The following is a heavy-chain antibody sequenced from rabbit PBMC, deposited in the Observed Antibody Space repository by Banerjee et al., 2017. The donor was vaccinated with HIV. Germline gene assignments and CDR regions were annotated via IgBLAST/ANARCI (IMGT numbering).Heavy chain of an antibody. D-gene: IGHD7-1*01. Sequence: QEQLEESGGDLVKPEGSLTLTCTASGFSFSSSYWICWVRQAPGKGLEWIACINTSSGNTVYARWAKGGFTISKTSSSTVTLQMTSLTAADTATYFCARDSFAGYAGYGSLALWGPGTLVTVS. J-gene: IGHJ4*01. CDR2: INTSSGNT. CDR1: GFSFSSSYW. CDR3: ARDSFAGYAGYGSLAL. V-gene: IGHV1S45*01.